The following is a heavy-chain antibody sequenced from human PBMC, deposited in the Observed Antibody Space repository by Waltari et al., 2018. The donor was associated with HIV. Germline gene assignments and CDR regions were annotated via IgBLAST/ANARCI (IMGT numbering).Heavy chain of an antibody. J-gene: IGHJ4*02. Sequence: QVQLVQSGAAVKRPGASVTVSCKASGYTLRDYYIHWVRQAPGQGLEWMGWILPKSGDTRFAQEFQGRLTLTGDTSISTAYMELNRLTTDDTAVYYCTRSDGMATTLLHYWGQGTLVTVSS. CDR1: GYTLRDYY. V-gene: IGHV1-2*02. CDR3: TRSDGMATTLLHY. CDR2: ILPKSGDT. D-gene: IGHD5-12*01.